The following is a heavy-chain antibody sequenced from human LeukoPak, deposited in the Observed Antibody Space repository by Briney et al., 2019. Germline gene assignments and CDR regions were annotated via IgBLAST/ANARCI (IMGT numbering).Heavy chain of an antibody. CDR3: ARTLRYFDWLSSDDAFDI. D-gene: IGHD3-9*01. J-gene: IGHJ3*02. V-gene: IGHV5-51*01. Sequence: GESLKISCKGSGYSFTSYWIGWVRQMPGKGLEWMGIIYPGDSDTRYSPSFQGQVTISADKSISTAYLQWSSLKASDTAMYYCARTLRYFDWLSSDDAFDIWGQGTMVTVSS. CDR2: IYPGDSDT. CDR1: GYSFTSYW.